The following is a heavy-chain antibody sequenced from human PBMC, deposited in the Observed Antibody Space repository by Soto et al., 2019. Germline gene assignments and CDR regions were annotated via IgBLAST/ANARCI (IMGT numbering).Heavy chain of an antibody. D-gene: IGHD3-10*01. CDR3: ASRRPYGSGSDRDY. CDR2: MNPNSGNT. V-gene: IGHV1-8*01. CDR1: GYTFTSYD. Sequence: QVQLVQSGAEVKKPGASVKVSCKASGYTFTSYDINWVRQATGQGLEWMGWMNPNSGNTGYAQKFQGRVTMPTNTTRSTAYMELSRRRSEDTAGYYCASRRPYGSGSDRDYWGQGNLVTVSS. J-gene: IGHJ4*02.